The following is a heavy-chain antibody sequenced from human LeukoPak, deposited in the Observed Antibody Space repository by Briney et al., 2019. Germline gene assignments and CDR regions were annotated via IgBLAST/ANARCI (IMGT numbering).Heavy chain of an antibody. V-gene: IGHV4-61*02. CDR1: GGSISSGSYD. CDR2: MYTSGST. D-gene: IGHD3-16*01. Sequence: PSETLSLTCTVSGGSISSGSYDWGWIRQPAGKGLEWIVRMYTSGSTNYNPSLKSRVTISVDTSKNQFSLKLSSVTAADTAVYYCARSLDTFDDYWGQGTLVTVSS. CDR3: ARSLDTFDDY. J-gene: IGHJ4*02.